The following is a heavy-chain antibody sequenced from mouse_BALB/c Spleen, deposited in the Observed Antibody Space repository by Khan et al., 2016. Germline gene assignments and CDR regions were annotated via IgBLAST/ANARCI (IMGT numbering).Heavy chain of an antibody. Sequence: QIQLVQSGPELKKPGETVKISCKASGYTFTNYGMNWVKQAPGKGLKWMGWINTYTGEPTYADDFKGRFAFSLKTSASTAYLQINNLKNEDTATYFCARWLLRYYAMDYWGQGTSVTVSS. D-gene: IGHD2-3*01. V-gene: IGHV9-3-1*01. CDR1: GYTFTNYG. CDR2: INTYTGEP. J-gene: IGHJ4*01. CDR3: ARWLLRYYAMDY.